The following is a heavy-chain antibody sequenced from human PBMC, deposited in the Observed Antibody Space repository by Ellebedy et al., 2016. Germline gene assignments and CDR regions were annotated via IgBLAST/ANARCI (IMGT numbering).Heavy chain of an antibody. D-gene: IGHD6-19*01. CDR3: ARAQYISAWYRGQDY. Sequence: SETLSLTCSVSNDSIIGSNWWSWVRQPPGKGLEWIGEIYHSGTANYNPSLKSRATISLDKSKNQFSLKLTSVTAADTAVSYCARAQYISAWYRGQDYWGQGTLVTVSS. J-gene: IGHJ4*02. V-gene: IGHV4-4*02. CDR2: IYHSGTA. CDR1: NDSIIGSNW.